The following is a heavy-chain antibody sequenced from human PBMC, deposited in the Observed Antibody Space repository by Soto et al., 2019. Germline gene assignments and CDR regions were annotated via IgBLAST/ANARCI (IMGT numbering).Heavy chain of an antibody. CDR3: SELDY. CDR2: ITSGNSYT. V-gene: IGHV3-21*06. CDR1: GFTFRSYT. J-gene: IGHJ4*02. D-gene: IGHD6-13*01. Sequence: GGSLRLSCAASGFTFRSYTMNWVRQTPGKGLEWVSSITSGNSYTYYADSVQGRFTISRDNSRNSVYLEMNSLRAEDTAVYYYSELDYWGQGTLVTVSS.